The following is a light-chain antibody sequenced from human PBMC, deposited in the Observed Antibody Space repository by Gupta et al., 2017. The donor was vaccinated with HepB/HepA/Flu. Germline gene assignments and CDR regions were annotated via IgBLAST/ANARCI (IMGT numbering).Light chain of an antibody. Sequence: SSVVTQPPSVSVAPGKTASITSGGNNIGTKGVHWYQQKPGQAPVMVIYNNSDRPSGIPERFSGSNSGSTATLTISRVEAGDEAEYYCQVWDSSNDSAVFGGGTKLTVL. CDR2: NNS. V-gene: IGLV3-21*04. J-gene: IGLJ2*01. CDR1: NIGTKG. CDR3: QVWDSSNDSAV.